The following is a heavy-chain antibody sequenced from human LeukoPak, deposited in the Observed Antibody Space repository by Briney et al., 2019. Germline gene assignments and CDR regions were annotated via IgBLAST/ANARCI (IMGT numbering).Heavy chain of an antibody. Sequence: GGSLRLSCAGSGFMFTSYALSWVRQAPGKGLEWVATVSGIGDNTHYADSVKGRFTISRENSKNMVFLQMTSLRVEDTAVYYCAKVPSNGGNSDDFWGQGTQVTVSS. CDR2: VSGIGDNT. J-gene: IGHJ4*02. D-gene: IGHD2-8*01. CDR3: AKVPSNGGNSDDF. V-gene: IGHV3-23*01. CDR1: GFMFTSYA.